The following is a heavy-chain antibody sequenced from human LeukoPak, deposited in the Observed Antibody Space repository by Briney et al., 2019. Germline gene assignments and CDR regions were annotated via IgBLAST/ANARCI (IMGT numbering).Heavy chain of an antibody. CDR3: ARAHYGYYMDV. J-gene: IGHJ6*03. CDR1: GGSFSGYY. Sequence: SETLSLTCAVYGGSFSGYYWSWIRQPPGKGLERIGEINHSGSTNYNPSLKSRVTISVDTSKNQFSLKLSSVTAADTAVYYCARAHYGYYMDVWGKGTTVTVSS. V-gene: IGHV4-34*01. CDR2: INHSGST. D-gene: IGHD3-10*01.